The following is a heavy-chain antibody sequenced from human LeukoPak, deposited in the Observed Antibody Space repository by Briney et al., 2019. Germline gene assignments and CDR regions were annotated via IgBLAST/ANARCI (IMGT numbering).Heavy chain of an antibody. V-gene: IGHV3-7*02. CDR3: VGLGENY. Sequence: GGSLRLSCVASGFTFNKAWMSWARQASGKGLERVANIKQDGSEKYYVDSVKGRFTISRDNAKNSLYLQMNSLRAEDTAVYYCVGLGENYWGQGTLVTVSS. J-gene: IGHJ4*02. CDR2: IKQDGSEK. CDR1: GFTFNKAW. D-gene: IGHD3-10*01.